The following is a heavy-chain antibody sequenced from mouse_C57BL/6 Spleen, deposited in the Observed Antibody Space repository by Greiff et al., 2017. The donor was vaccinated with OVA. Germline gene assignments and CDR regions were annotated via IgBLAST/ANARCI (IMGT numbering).Heavy chain of an antibody. Sequence: EVQLQQSGPELVKPGASVKISCKASGYTFTDYYMNWVKQSHGKSLEWIGDINPNNGGTSYNQKFKGKATLTVDKSSSTAYMELRSLTSEDSAVYYCARGDYYGSCHYFDYWGQGTTLTVSS. J-gene: IGHJ2*01. CDR3: ARGDYYGSCHYFDY. V-gene: IGHV1-26*01. CDR2: INPNNGGT. CDR1: GYTFTDYY. D-gene: IGHD1-1*01.